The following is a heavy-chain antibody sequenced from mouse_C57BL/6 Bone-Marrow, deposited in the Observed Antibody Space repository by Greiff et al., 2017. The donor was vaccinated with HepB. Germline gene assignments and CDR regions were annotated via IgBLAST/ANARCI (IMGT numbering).Heavy chain of an antibody. CDR1: GYTFTSYG. Sequence: QVTLKVSGAELARPGASVKLSCKASGYTFTSYGISWVKQRTGQGLEWIGEIYPRSGNTYYNEKFKGKATLTADKSSSTAYMELRSLTSEDSAVYFCARRGVTKGFAYWGQETLVTVSA. D-gene: IGHD2-2*01. V-gene: IGHV1-81*01. CDR2: IYPRSGNT. CDR3: ARRGVTKGFAY. J-gene: IGHJ3*01.